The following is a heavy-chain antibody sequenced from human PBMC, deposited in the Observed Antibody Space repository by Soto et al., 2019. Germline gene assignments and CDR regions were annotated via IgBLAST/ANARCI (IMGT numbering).Heavy chain of an antibody. V-gene: IGHV4-30-4*01. CDR2: FFDSGST. CDR3: AREIMPLTNDWYFDL. D-gene: IGHD2-8*01. CDR1: GGSISGGVHS. J-gene: IGHJ2*01. Sequence: QVQLQESGPGLVKPSETLSLTCTVSGGSISGGVHSWRWIRQPPGKGLEWIGHFFDSGSTYYNPSLKSRLTISVDTSKNQFSLRLSSVTAADTAVYYCAREIMPLTNDWYFDLWGRGTLVTVSS.